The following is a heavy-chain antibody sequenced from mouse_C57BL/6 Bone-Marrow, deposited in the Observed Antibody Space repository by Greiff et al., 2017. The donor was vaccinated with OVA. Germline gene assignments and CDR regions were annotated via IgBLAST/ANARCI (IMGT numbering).Heavy chain of an antibody. J-gene: IGHJ4*01. CDR2: INPSSGYT. CDR3: ARDLYYYGSSSYYAMDY. Sequence: QVQLQQSGAELARPGASVKMSCKASGYTFTSYTMHWVKQRPGQGLEWIGYINPSSGYTKYNQKFKDKATLTADKSSSTAYMQLSSLTSEDSAVYYCARDLYYYGSSSYYAMDYWGQGTSVTVSS. CDR1: GYTFTSYT. V-gene: IGHV1-4*01. D-gene: IGHD1-1*01.